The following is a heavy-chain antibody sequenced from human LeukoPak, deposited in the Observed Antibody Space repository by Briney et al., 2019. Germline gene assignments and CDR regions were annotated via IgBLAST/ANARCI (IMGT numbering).Heavy chain of an antibody. CDR1: GITFNKAW. V-gene: IGHV3-15*01. Sequence: GGSLGLSCAASGITFNKAWMSWVRQAPGKGLERLGRIKTEIDGGPTEYAAPMKGKFTISRDDSKNMVYLQMNSLTTEDTGVYYCTTEQWLVPHGFARGYGFGLWGQGTMVTVSS. D-gene: IGHD6-19*01. CDR3: TTEQWLVPHGFARGYGFGL. CDR2: IKTEIDGGPT. J-gene: IGHJ3*01.